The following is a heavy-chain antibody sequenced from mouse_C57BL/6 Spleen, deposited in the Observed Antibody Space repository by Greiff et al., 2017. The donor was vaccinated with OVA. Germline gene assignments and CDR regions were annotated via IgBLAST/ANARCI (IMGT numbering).Heavy chain of an antibody. CDR3: ARDNYGSSHFDY. J-gene: IGHJ2*01. Sequence: ESGPGLVKPSQSLSLTCSVTGYSITSGYYWNWIRQFPGNKLEWMGYISYDGSNNYNPSLKNRISITRDTSKNQFFLKLNSVTTEDTATYYCARDNYGSSHFDYWGKGTTLTVSS. V-gene: IGHV3-6*01. CDR2: ISYDGSN. D-gene: IGHD1-1*01. CDR1: GYSITSGYY.